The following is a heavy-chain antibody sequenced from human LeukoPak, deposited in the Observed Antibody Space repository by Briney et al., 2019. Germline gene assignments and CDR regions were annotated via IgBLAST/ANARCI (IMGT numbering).Heavy chain of an antibody. CDR1: GFTFSSYG. Sequence: GGSLRLSCAASGFTFSSYGMNWVRQAPGKGLEWISYISSSSSTVYYADSVRGRFSVSRDNAKNSVYLQMNSLRVEDTAVYYCARGDSTVFNPVDYWGQGTLVTVSS. V-gene: IGHV3-48*01. CDR3: ARGDSTVFNPVDY. D-gene: IGHD4-17*01. CDR2: ISSSSSTV. J-gene: IGHJ4*02.